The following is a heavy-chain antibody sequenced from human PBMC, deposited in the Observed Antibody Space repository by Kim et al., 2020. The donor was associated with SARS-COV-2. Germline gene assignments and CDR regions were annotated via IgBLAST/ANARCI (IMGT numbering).Heavy chain of an antibody. D-gene: IGHD1-26*01. J-gene: IGHJ3*02. CDR3: ARDVLPGSDAFDI. Sequence: VKGRSPTSRDNSKNTRYLQMNSLRAEDTAVYYCARDVLPGSDAFDIWGQGTMVTVSS. V-gene: IGHV3-66*01.